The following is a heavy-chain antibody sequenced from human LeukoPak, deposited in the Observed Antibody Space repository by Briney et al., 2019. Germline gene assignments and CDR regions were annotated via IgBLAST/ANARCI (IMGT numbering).Heavy chain of an antibody. J-gene: IGHJ5*02. V-gene: IGHV1-69*13. D-gene: IGHD3-10*01. CDR3: ARDLAMVRGARYRPYKWFDP. CDR2: IIPTFGTA. CDR1: GYTFTSYD. Sequence: SVKVSCKASGYTFTSYDINWVRQATGQGLEWMGGIIPTFGTAAYAKKFQGRVTISADESTSTAYMELSSLTSEDTAVYYCARDLAMVRGARYRPYKWFDPWGQGTLVTVSS.